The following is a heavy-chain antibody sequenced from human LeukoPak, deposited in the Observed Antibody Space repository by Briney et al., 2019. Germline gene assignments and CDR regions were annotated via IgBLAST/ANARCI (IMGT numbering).Heavy chain of an antibody. D-gene: IGHD1-1*01. V-gene: IGHV3-21*04. CDR3: AKGLERESRLDF. J-gene: IGHJ4*02. CDR2: ISSSSSYI. CDR1: GFTFSSYS. Sequence: PGGSLRLSCAASGFTFSSYSMNWVRQAPGTGLEWVSSISSSSSYIYYADSVKGRFTISRDNSKNTLYLQMNSLRAEDTALYYCAKGLERESRLDFWGQGTLVTVSS.